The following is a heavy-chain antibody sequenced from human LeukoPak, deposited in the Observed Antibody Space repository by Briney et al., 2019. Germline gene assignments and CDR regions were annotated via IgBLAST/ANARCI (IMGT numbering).Heavy chain of an antibody. Sequence: ASVKVSCKASGYTFTSYYMHWVRQAPGQGLEWMGILNPSGANTRYAQKFQGRVTMIRDTSTSTVYMELSSLRSEDTAVYYCARESRDVETEGFDYWGQGTLVTVSS. CDR2: LNPSGANT. CDR3: ARESRDVETEGFDY. CDR1: GYTFTSYY. V-gene: IGHV1-46*01. J-gene: IGHJ4*02. D-gene: IGHD5-24*01.